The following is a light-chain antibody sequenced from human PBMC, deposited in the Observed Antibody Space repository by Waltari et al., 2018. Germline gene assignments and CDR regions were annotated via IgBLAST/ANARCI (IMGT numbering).Light chain of an antibody. CDR2: AAS. V-gene: IGKV3-15*01. CDR1: QSVGSN. J-gene: IGKJ3*01. CDR3: QQYYNWPPAFT. Sequence: EIVMTQSPATLSVSPGDRATLSCRASQSVGSNLPWYQQKPGQAPRLLIYAASTRATGIPARFSCSGSGTEFTLTISSLQSEDFAVYHCQQYYNWPPAFTFGPGTKVDIK.